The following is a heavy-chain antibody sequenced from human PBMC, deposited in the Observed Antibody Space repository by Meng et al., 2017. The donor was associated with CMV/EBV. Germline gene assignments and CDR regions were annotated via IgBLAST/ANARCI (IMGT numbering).Heavy chain of an antibody. CDR1: GFTFSSYE. D-gene: IGHD1-7*01. J-gene: IGHJ4*02. CDR2: ISSSSSTI. CDR3: ARGWNYVDQRVFDY. Sequence: GGSLRLSCAASGFTFSSYEMNWVRQAPGKGLEWVSYISSSSSTIYYADSVKGRFTISRDNAKNSLYLQMNSLRAEDTAVYYCARGWNYVDQRVFDYWDQGTLVTVSS. V-gene: IGHV3-48*03.